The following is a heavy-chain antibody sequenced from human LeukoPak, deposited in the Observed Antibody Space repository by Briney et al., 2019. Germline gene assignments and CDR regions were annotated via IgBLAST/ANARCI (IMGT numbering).Heavy chain of an antibody. D-gene: IGHD4-11*01. J-gene: IGHJ4*02. CDR3: ARPAYSRFPYYFDY. Sequence: SVKVSCKASGGTFSSYAISWVRQAPGQRLEWMGGIIPIFGTANYAQKFQGRVTITADESTSTAYMELSSLRSEDTAVYYCARPAYSRFPYYFDYWGQGTLVTVSS. CDR1: GGTFSSYA. V-gene: IGHV1-69*13. CDR2: IIPIFGTA.